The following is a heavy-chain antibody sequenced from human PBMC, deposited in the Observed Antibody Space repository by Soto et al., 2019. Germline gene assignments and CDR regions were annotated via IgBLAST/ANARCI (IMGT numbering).Heavy chain of an antibody. CDR2: ITEGGTT. D-gene: IGHD2-8*01. V-gene: IGHV4-34*01. J-gene: IGHJ4*02. Sequence: KASESLSLTCAVHGDSFSGYVWTWIRQPPGKGLEWSPEITEGGTTNYSPSLNSRVSIAVGSSKCQVSLKLISVTAPDTAMYDSSRGAQAMLSANFGYWREGSLVTVSS. CDR1: GDSFSGYV. CDR3: SRGAQAMLSANFGY.